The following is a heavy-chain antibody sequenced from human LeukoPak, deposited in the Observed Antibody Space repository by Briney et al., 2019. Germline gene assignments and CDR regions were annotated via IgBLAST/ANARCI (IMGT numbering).Heavy chain of an antibody. CDR2: IKSDGSKT. V-gene: IGHV3-74*01. J-gene: IGHJ4*02. Sequence: PGRSLRLSCAASGITFNYYWMHWVRQAPGKGLEWVSRIKSDGSKTDYADSVKGRFTISRDNAKNTLYLQMNSLRAEDTAVYYCASLYYYDIVGYYYDYWGQGTLVTVSS. CDR3: ASLYYYDIVGYYYDY. CDR1: GITFNYYW. D-gene: IGHD3-22*01.